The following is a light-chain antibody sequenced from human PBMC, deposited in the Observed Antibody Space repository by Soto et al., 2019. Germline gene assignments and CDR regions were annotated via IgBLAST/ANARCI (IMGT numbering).Light chain of an antibody. CDR1: QGISSN. CDR3: QQLKTYPLT. J-gene: IGKJ5*01. Sequence: DIQLTQSPSFLSASVGDRVTITCRASQGISSNLAWYQQMPGKAPKFLIYAASTLHSGVPSRFSGSGSGTEFTLTISSLQPEDFATYYCQQLKTYPLTFGQGTRLDIK. CDR2: AAS. V-gene: IGKV1-9*01.